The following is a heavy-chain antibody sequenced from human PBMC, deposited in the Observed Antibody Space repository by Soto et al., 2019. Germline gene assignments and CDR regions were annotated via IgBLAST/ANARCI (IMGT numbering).Heavy chain of an antibody. CDR3: ARTLGGDSTGGFDS. CDR2: VSHDGTNQ. D-gene: IGHD2-21*02. V-gene: IGHV3-30*03. J-gene: IGHJ4*02. Sequence: PGESLKISCAASGFTFRYSGMHWVRQTPGKGLEWVALVSHDGTNQYYADSVKGRFTISRDNFNNALYLQMSSLRAEDTAVYYCARTLGGDSTGGFDSWGLGTLVTVSS. CDR1: GFTFRYSG.